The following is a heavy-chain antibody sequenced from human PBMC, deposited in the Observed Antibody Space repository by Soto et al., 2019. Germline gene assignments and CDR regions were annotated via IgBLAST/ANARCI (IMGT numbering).Heavy chain of an antibody. Sequence: GGSLRLSCAASGFTFSSYSMNWVRQAPGKGLEWVSYISSSSSTIYYADSVKGRFTISRDNAKNSLYLQMNSLRAEDTAVYYCARVSMIVVVTTTLFDYWGQGTLVTVSS. D-gene: IGHD3-22*01. V-gene: IGHV3-48*01. J-gene: IGHJ4*02. CDR2: ISSSSSTI. CDR3: ARVSMIVVVTTTLFDY. CDR1: GFTFSSYS.